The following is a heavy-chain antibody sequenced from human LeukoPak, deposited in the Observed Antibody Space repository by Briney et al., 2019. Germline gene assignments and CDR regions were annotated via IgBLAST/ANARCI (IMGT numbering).Heavy chain of an antibody. CDR2: IYYSGST. Sequence: SQTLSLTCAVSGGSIRSGGYSWSWIRQPPGKGREWIGYIYYSGSTYYNPSLKSRVTISVDRSKNQFSLKLSSVTAADTAVYYCARAVLWFGELRRFDPWGQGTLVTVSS. CDR1: GGSIRSGGYS. D-gene: IGHD3-10*01. V-gene: IGHV4-30-2*01. CDR3: ARAVLWFGELRRFDP. J-gene: IGHJ5*02.